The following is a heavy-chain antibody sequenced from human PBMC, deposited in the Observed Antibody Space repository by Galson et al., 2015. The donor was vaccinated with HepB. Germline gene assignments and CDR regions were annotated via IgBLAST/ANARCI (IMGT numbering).Heavy chain of an antibody. CDR2: IIPTLSVA. CDR3: ARGGYSSSGADWFDP. J-gene: IGHJ5*02. CDR1: GGTFSSYA. D-gene: IGHD6-13*01. Sequence: SVQVSCKASGGTFSSYAISWVRQAPGQGLEWMGRIIPTLSVANYAQKVQGRVTITADKSTSTAYMELSSLRSEDTAVYYCARGGYSSSGADWFDPWGQGTLVTVSS. V-gene: IGHV1-69*04.